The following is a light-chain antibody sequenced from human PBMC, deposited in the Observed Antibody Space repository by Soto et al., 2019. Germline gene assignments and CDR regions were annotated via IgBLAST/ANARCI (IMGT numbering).Light chain of an antibody. J-gene: IGLJ3*02. CDR2: DVS. V-gene: IGLV2-14*01. CDR3: SSYTSSSTWV. Sequence: QSALTQPASVSGSPGQSIAISCTGTSSDVGGYNYVSWYQQHPGKTPNLMIYDVSNRPSGVSNRFSGSKSGITASLTISGLQAEDEADYYCSSYTSSSTWVFGGGTKLTVL. CDR1: SSDVGGYNY.